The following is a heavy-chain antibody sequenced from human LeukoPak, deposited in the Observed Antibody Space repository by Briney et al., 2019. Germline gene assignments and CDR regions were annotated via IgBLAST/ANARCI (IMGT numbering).Heavy chain of an antibody. Sequence: AGRSLRLSCAASGFTFSSHSMYWVRQAPGKGLVSVSRISGDGSSTNYADSVKGRFITSRDNAKNTLYLQMDRLRAEDTALYYCVRASYHYDFWGQGTLVTVSS. CDR3: VRASYHYDF. J-gene: IGHJ4*02. V-gene: IGHV3-74*01. CDR1: GFTFSSHS. CDR2: ISGDGSST.